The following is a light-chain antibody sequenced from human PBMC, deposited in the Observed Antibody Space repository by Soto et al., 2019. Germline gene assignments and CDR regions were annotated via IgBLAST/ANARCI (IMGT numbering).Light chain of an antibody. J-gene: IGKJ2*01. CDR2: GAS. CDR1: QSVSSDY. Sequence: EVVLTQSPGTLSLSPGERVTLSCRASQSVSSDYLVWYQQKPGQAPRLLIYGASTRATGIPDRFSGSGSGTDFTLTVSRLEPEDFAVYYCQQYGRSPYTFGQGTKLEIK. V-gene: IGKV3-20*01. CDR3: QQYGRSPYT.